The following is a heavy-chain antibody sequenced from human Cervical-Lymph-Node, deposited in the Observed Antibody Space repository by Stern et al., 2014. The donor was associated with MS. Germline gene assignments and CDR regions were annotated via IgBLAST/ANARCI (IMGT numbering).Heavy chain of an antibody. Sequence: QLVQSGAEVKKPGASVKVSCKTSGYIFTGYYIHWLRQAPGQGLEWMGRINPNSGDTNYAPAFQGRVTMTRDTSISTAHMELNRLRSADTAVYYCASTVHLSSGWYDPFDYWGQGSLVTVSS. CDR2: INPNSGDT. V-gene: IGHV1-2*06. CDR3: ASTVHLSSGWYDPFDY. CDR1: GYIFTGYY. J-gene: IGHJ4*02. D-gene: IGHD6-19*01.